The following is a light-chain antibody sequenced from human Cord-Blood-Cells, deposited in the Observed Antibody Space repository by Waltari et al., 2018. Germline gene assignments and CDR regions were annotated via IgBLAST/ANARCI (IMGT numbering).Light chain of an antibody. Sequence: SALTQPPSASGSPGQSAPISCTATRSDVGGYNYVSWYQQHPGKAPKLMIYEVSKRPSGVPDRFSGSKSGNTASLTVSGLQAEDEADYYCSSYAGSNNYVFGTGTKVTVL. CDR2: EVS. V-gene: IGLV2-8*01. CDR3: SSYAGSNNYV. J-gene: IGLJ1*01. CDR1: RSDVGGYNY.